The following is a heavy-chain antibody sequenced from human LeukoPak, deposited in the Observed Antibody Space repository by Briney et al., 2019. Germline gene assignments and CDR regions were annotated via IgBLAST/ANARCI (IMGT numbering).Heavy chain of an antibody. D-gene: IGHD5-12*01. J-gene: IGHJ4*02. Sequence: PGGSLRLSCAASGFTFSSHWMSWVRQAPGKGLEWVAHINQDGSEEHYMDSVKARFTISRDNAKNSLSLQMNSLRAEDTAVYYCVRDGGVSGYDLLDYWGQGTLVTVSS. V-gene: IGHV3-7*01. CDR3: VRDGGVSGYDLLDY. CDR2: INQDGSEE. CDR1: GFTFSSHW.